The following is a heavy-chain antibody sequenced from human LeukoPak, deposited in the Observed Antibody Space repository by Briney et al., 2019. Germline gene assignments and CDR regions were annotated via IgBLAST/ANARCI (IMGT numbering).Heavy chain of an antibody. V-gene: IGHV3-7*05. D-gene: IGHD5-24*01. CDR3: ARMAGGLWDY. CDR2: TKEDGGEK. Sequence: GGSLRLSCAASGFTFSSYWMSWVRQAPGKGLEWVANTKEDGGEKYYVDSVKGRFTISSDNAKNSLSLQMNSLRAEDTAVYYCARMAGGLWDYWGQGTLVTVSS. CDR1: GFTFSSYW. J-gene: IGHJ4*02.